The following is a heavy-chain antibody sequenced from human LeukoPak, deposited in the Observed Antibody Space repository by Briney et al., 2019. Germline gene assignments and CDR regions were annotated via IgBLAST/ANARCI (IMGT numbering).Heavy chain of an antibody. D-gene: IGHD3-10*01. CDR2: ISYDGSNK. J-gene: IGHJ3*02. V-gene: IGHV3-30-3*01. CDR1: GFTFSSYA. Sequence: PGGSLRLSCAASGFTFSSYAMHWVRQAPGKGLEWVAVISYDGSNKYYADSVKGRFTISRDNSKNTLYLQMNSLRAEDTAVYYCARNYYGSGSYYTHDAFDIWGQGTMVTVSS. CDR3: ARNYYGSGSYYTHDAFDI.